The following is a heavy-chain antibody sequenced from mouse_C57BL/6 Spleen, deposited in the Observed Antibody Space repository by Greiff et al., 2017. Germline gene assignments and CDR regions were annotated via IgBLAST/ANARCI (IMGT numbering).Heavy chain of an antibody. V-gene: IGHV1-81*01. J-gene: IGHJ2*01. CDR2: IYPRSGNT. CDR3: ARSPITTVVATDY. D-gene: IGHD1-1*01. Sequence: QVQLQQSGAELARPGASVKLSCKASGYTFTSYGISWVKQRTGQGLEWIGEIYPRSGNTYYNEKFKGKATLTADKSSSTAYIELRSLTSEDSAVYFCARSPITTVVATDYWGQGTTLTVSS. CDR1: GYTFTSYG.